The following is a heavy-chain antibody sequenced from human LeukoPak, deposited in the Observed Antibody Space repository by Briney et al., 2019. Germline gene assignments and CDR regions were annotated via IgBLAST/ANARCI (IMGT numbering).Heavy chain of an antibody. Sequence: PGGSLRLSCAASGFSFEAYGMYWVRQAPGKGREWVSGITWNSDDMAYADSVKGRFTISRDNAKNCLYLQMNSLTVEDTALYYCTRVTSWRTGFDYWGQGTLVTVSS. J-gene: IGHJ4*02. CDR1: GFSFEAYG. CDR3: TRVTSWRTGFDY. CDR2: ITWNSDDM. D-gene: IGHD1-1*01. V-gene: IGHV3-9*01.